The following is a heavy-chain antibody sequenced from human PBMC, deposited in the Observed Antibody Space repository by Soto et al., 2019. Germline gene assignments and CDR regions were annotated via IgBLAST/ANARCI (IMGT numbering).Heavy chain of an antibody. J-gene: IGHJ5*02. D-gene: IGHD3-10*01. V-gene: IGHV1-46*01. Sequence: VKVSCTASGYALTVYYMHWVRQAPGQGLEWMGIINPSGGSTSYAQKFQGRVTMTRDTSTSTVYMELSSLRSEDTAVYYCARDGGYYYGSGSYPNHRRLDPWGQGTLVTVSS. CDR3: ARDGGYYYGSGSYPNHRRLDP. CDR1: GYALTVYY. CDR2: INPSGGST.